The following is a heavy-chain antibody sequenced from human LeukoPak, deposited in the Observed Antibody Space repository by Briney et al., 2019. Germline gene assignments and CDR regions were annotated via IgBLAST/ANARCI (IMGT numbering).Heavy chain of an antibody. CDR2: ISWNSGST. D-gene: IGHD4-17*01. J-gene: IGHJ4*02. CDR3: ARHLYGDYVGEGDY. CDR1: GFTFDDYA. V-gene: IGHV3-20*04. Sequence: GGSLRLSCAASGFTFDDYAMHWVRQAPGKGLEWVSGISWNSGSTGYADSVKGRFTISRDNAKNSLYLQMNSLRAEDTALYYCARHLYGDYVGEGDYWGQGTLVTVSS.